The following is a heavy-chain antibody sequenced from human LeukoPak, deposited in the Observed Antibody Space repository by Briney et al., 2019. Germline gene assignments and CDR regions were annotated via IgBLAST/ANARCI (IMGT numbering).Heavy chain of an antibody. CDR3: ARAPPFCGGDCYRFDY. CDR1: GGSMSSYY. D-gene: IGHD2-21*02. Sequence: PSETLSLTCTVSGGSMSSYYWSWIRQPAGKGLGWIGRIYSSGSTNYNPSLKSRVTMSVDTSKNQLSLKLRSVTAADTAVYYCARAPPFCGGDCYRFDYWGQGTLVTVSS. J-gene: IGHJ4*02. CDR2: IYSSGST. V-gene: IGHV4-4*07.